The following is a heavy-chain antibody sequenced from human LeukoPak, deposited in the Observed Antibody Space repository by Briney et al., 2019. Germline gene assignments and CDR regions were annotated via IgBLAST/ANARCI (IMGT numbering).Heavy chain of an antibody. V-gene: IGHV4-34*01. D-gene: IGHD5-12*01. CDR3: ARGGGQWLRSYYFDY. Sequence: SETLSLTCAVYGGSFSGYYWTWIRQSQRKGLEWIGEINHSGNTNYNPSLKSRVTISVDTSKKQFSLKVRSVTAADTAVYYCARGGGQWLRSYYFDYWGQGALVTVSS. CDR2: INHSGNT. J-gene: IGHJ4*02. CDR1: GGSFSGYY.